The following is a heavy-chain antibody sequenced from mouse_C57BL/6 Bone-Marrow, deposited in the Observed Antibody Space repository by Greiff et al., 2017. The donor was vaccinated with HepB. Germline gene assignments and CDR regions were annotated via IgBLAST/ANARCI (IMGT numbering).Heavy chain of an antibody. J-gene: IGHJ1*03. CDR3: ARQYGSSSLYWYFDV. CDR2: ISSGGSYT. D-gene: IGHD1-1*01. CDR1: GFTFSSYG. V-gene: IGHV5-6*01. Sequence: DVQLVESGGDLVKPGGSLKLSCAASGFTFSSYGMSWVRQTPDKRLEWVATISSGGSYTYYPDSVKGRFTISRDNAKNTLYLQMSSLKSEDTAMYYCARQYGSSSLYWYFDVWGTGTTVTVSS.